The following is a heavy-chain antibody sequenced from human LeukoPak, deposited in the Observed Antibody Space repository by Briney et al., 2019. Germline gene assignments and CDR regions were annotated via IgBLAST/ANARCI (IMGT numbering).Heavy chain of an antibody. CDR1: GASIDSYY. Sequence: SETLSLTCTVSGASIDSYYWSWIRQPPGKGLEWIGYTHYSGDIKYNPSLKSRLTISVDTSKNEFSLVLTSVTAADTALYYCARQPGGTADFDIWAQGTMVTVSA. V-gene: IGHV4-59*08. CDR3: ARQPGGTADFDI. J-gene: IGHJ3*02. D-gene: IGHD1-14*01. CDR2: THYSGDI.